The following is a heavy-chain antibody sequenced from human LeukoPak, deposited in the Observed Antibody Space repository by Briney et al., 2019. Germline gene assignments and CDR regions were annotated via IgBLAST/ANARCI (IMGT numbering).Heavy chain of an antibody. CDR3: ARRMGDVVVAYFDY. J-gene: IGHJ4*02. Sequence: PSETLSLTCTVSGGSISSTGYYWGWIRQPPGKGLEWIGSIYYSGSTYYNPSLKSRVTISVDTSKNQFSLKLNSVTAADTAVYYCARRMGDVVVAYFDYWGQGTLVTVSS. CDR2: IYYSGST. V-gene: IGHV4-39*01. D-gene: IGHD2-2*01. CDR1: GGSISSTGYY.